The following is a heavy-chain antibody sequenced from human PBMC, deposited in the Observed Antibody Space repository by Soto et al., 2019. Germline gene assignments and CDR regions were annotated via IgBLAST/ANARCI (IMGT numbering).Heavy chain of an antibody. CDR2: IWYDGSYK. J-gene: IGHJ3*02. CDR1: GCTFSSYG. Sequence: PGGSLRLSCAASGCTFSSYGMHWVRQAPGKGLEWVAVIWYDGSYKYYADSVKGRFTISRDNSKNTLYLQMNSLRAEDTAVYYCARDPTRKYSSSWYTLGTDDAFDIWGQGTMVTVSS. V-gene: IGHV3-33*01. CDR3: ARDPTRKYSSSWYTLGTDDAFDI. D-gene: IGHD6-13*01.